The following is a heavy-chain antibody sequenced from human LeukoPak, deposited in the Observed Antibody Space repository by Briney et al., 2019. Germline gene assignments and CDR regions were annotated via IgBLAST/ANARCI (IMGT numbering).Heavy chain of an antibody. V-gene: IGHV3-74*01. Sequence: PGGSLRLSCAASGFTFSSYWMHWVRQAPGKGLVWVSRINIDGSSTSYADSVKGRFTISRDNSKNTLYLQMNSLRAEDTAVYYCAKVSLGKRYSSSWYQGGYFDYWGQGTLVTVSS. CDR1: GFTFSSYW. CDR3: AKVSLGKRYSSSWYQGGYFDY. D-gene: IGHD6-13*01. J-gene: IGHJ4*02. CDR2: INIDGSST.